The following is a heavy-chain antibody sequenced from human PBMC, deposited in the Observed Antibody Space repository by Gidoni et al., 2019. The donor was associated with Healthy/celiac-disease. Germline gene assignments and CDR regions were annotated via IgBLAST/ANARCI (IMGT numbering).Heavy chain of an antibody. CDR3: ARGSDFDWLPAY. J-gene: IGHJ4*02. CDR2: INSDGSST. V-gene: IGHV3-74*01. D-gene: IGHD3-9*01. CDR1: GFTFSSYW. Sequence: EVQLVESGGGLVQPGGSLRVSCAASGFTFSSYWLHWVRQAPGKGLVWVSRINSDGSSTSYADSVKGRFTISRDNAKNTLYLKMNSLRAEDTAVYYCARGSDFDWLPAYWGQGTLVTVSS.